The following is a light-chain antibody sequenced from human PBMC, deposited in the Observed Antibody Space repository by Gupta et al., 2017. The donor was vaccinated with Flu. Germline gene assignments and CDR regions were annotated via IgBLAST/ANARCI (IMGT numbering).Light chain of an antibody. CDR3: QHENSSQCT. V-gene: IGKV1-5*03. CDR1: QSISSW. Sequence: DIQMTQSPSTLSASVGDRVTITCRASQSISSWLAWYQQKPGKAPKLLIYKASRVESGVPSRFSGSGSGTEFTLTISSLQPDDFATYYCQHENSSQCTFGQGTKMEIK. CDR2: KAS. J-gene: IGKJ2*02.